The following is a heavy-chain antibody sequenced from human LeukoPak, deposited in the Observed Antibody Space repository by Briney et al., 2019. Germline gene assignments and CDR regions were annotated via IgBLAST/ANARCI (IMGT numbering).Heavy chain of an antibody. V-gene: IGHV4-59*01. J-gene: IGHJ4*02. CDR1: GGSISSYY. CDR2: IYYSGST. CDR3: ARGNPNVEGFDY. D-gene: IGHD3-3*01. Sequence: SETLSLTCTVSGGSISSYYWSWMRQPPGKGLEWIGYIYYSGSTNYNPSLKSRATISVDTSKNQFSLKLSSVTAADTAVYYCARGNPNVEGFDYWGQGTLVTVSS.